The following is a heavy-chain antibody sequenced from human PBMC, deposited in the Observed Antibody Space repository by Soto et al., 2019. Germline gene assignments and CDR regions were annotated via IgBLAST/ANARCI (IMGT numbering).Heavy chain of an antibody. V-gene: IGHV1-58*02. CDR1: GYTFTGDY. CDR2: IVVGGGNT. CDR3: AAGAFRAPAA. Sequence: SVKVACNASGYTFTGDYMHWVRQAPGQGLEWIGWIVVGGGNTNYAQKFQERVTITRDMSTSTAYMELSSLRSEDTAVYYCAAGAFRAPAAWGR. J-gene: IGHJ2*01.